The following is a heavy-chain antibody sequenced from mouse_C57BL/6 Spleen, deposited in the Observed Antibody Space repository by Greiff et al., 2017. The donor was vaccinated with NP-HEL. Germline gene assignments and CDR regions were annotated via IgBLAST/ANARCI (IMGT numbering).Heavy chain of an antibody. J-gene: IGHJ4*01. CDR3: ANYDYDLYAMDY. Sequence: QVQLQQSGAELVKPGASVKISCKASGYAFSSYWMNWVKQRPGKGLEWIGQIYPGDGDTNYNGKFKGKATLTADKSSSTAYMQLSNLTSEDSAVYFCANYDYDLYAMDYWGQGTSVTVSS. CDR2: IYPGDGDT. V-gene: IGHV1-80*01. CDR1: GYAFSSYW. D-gene: IGHD2-4*01.